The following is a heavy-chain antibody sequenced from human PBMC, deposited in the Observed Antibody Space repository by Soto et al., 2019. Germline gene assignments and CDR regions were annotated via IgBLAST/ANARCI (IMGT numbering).Heavy chain of an antibody. CDR1: GYNFDIYW. Sequence: PGESLKISCKGSGYNFDIYWIGWVRQMPGKGLEWMGIIYPDDSDTRYNPSFQGQVTISAEKSIITAYLQWSSLKASDTAMYYCARRGPGFCIGGTCYEGVFDSWGQGSLDT. J-gene: IGHJ3*02. V-gene: IGHV5-51*01. CDR3: ARRGPGFCIGGTCYEGVFDS. CDR2: IYPDDSDT. D-gene: IGHD2-15*01.